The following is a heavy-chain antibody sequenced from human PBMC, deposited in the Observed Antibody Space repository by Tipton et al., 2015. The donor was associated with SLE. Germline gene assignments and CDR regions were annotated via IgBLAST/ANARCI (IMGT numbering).Heavy chain of an antibody. CDR1: GFTFSDYY. CDR2: ISSSSSYT. CDR3: ASGEYSSSWTFDY. D-gene: IGHD6-13*01. Sequence: SLRLSCAASGFTFSDYYMSWIRQAPGKGLEWVSYISSSSSYTNYADSVKGRFTISRDNAKNSLYLQMNSLRAEDTAVYYCASGEYSSSWTFDYWGQGTLVTVSS. V-gene: IGHV3-11*06. J-gene: IGHJ4*02.